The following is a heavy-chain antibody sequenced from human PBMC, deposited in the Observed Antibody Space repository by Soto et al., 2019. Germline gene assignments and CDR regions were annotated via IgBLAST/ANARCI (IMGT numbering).Heavy chain of an antibody. D-gene: IGHD3-22*01. Sequence: PSETLSLTCGVSGCSMSSYYWSWLRQPPGKGLEWIGSIYHGGSTYYNPSLNSRVTLSIDMTNNHVSLILNSVTAADTAVYYCARVGPWVPYYYDSSPYTFENWFDPWGQGTLVTVSS. CDR2: IYHGGST. V-gene: IGHV4-38-2*01. J-gene: IGHJ5*02. CDR3: ARVGPWVPYYYDSSPYTFENWFDP. CDR1: GCSMSSYY.